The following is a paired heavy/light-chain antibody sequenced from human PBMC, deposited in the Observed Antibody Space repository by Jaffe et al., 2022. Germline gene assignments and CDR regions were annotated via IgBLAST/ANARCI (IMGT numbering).Light chain of an antibody. Sequence: DIVMTQSPDSLAVSLGERATINCKSSQSVLYSSNNKNYLAWYQQKPRQPPKLLIYWASTRESGVPDRFSGSGSGTDFTLTISSLQAEDVAVYYCQQYYSTLWTFGQGTKVEIK. CDR1: QSVLYSSNNKNY. J-gene: IGKJ1*01. V-gene: IGKV4-1*01. CDR2: WAS. CDR3: QQYYSTLWT.
Heavy chain of an antibody. CDR3: AGGPTAMEHS. CDR1: GFTVSTNF. Sequence: EVQLVETGGGLIQPGGSLRLSCAASGFTVSTNFMSWVRQAPRKGLEWVSIIYAAGSTYYADSVKGRFTISRDTSKNTVYLQMNSLRADDTAVYYCAGGPTAMEHSWGQGTLVTVSS. V-gene: IGHV3-53*02. D-gene: IGHD5-18*01. CDR2: IYAAGST. J-gene: IGHJ4*02.